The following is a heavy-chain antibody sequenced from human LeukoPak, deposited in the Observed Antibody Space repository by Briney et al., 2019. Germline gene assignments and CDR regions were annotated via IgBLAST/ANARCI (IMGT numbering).Heavy chain of an antibody. V-gene: IGHV3-30*02. D-gene: IGHD2-15*01. Sequence: GGSLRLSCAASGFTFSSYGMHWVRQAPGKGLEWVAFIRYDGSNRYYADSVKGRFTISRDNSKNTLYLQMNSLRAEDTAVYYCAKDHLYCSGGSCYNFFDYWGQGTLVTVSS. CDR3: AKDHLYCSGGSCYNFFDY. CDR1: GFTFSSYG. CDR2: IRYDGSNR. J-gene: IGHJ4*02.